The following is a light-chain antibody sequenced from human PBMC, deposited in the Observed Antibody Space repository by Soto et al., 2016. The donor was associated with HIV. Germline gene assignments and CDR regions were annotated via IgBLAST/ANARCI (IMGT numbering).Light chain of an antibody. CDR1: NIGSKS. CDR3: QVWDSSSAHPV. J-gene: IGLJ2*01. V-gene: IGLV3-21*03. CDR2: DDS. Sequence: SYELTQPPSVSVAPEKTARITCGGNNIGSKSVHWYQQKPGQAPVLVVYDDSHRPSGIPERFSGSNSGNTATLTITRVGAGDEADYYCQVWDSSSAHPVFGGGTKLTVL.